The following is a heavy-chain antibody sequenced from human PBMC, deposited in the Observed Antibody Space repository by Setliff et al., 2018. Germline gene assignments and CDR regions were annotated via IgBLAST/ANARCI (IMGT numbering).Heavy chain of an antibody. CDR1: GASISGSAYY. J-gene: IGHJ6*02. V-gene: IGHV4-39*07. D-gene: IGHD3-10*01. Sequence: PSETLSLTCTVSGASISGSAYYWGWIRQPPGKGLEWIGSIYHSGSNYYNPSLQSRVTISVDKSKNQFSLKLSSVTAADTAVYYCARDHVYGSQYYYYYYGMDVWGQGTTVTVSS. CDR2: IYHSGSN. CDR3: ARDHVYGSQYYYYYYGMDV.